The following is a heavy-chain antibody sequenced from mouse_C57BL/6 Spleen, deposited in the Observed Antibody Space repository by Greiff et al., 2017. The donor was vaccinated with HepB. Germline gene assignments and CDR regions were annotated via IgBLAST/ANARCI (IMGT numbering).Heavy chain of an antibody. D-gene: IGHD1-1*01. CDR2: INPNNGGT. CDR3: ARCPYGSRGWFAY. Sequence: EVQLQESGPELVKPGASVKIPCKASGYTFTDYNMDWVKQSHGKSLEWIGDINPNNGGTIYNQKFKGKATLTVDKSSSTAYMELRSLTSEDTAVYYCARCPYGSRGWFAYWGQGTLVTVSA. CDR1: GYTFTDYN. J-gene: IGHJ3*01. V-gene: IGHV1-18*01.